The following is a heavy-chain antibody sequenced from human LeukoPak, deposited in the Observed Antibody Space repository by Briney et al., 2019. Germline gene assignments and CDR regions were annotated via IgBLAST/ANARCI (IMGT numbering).Heavy chain of an antibody. J-gene: IGHJ4*02. V-gene: IGHV1-46*01. CDR2: INPSGGSA. CDR3: AREALRGYNYGFAY. D-gene: IGHD5-18*01. Sequence: ASVKVSCKASGYTFTTYYMHWVRQAPGQGLEWMGIINPSGGSANDAQKFQGRVTMTRDTSTSTVYMELSSLRSEDTAVYYCAREALRGYNYGFAYWGQGTLVTASS. CDR1: GYTFTTYY.